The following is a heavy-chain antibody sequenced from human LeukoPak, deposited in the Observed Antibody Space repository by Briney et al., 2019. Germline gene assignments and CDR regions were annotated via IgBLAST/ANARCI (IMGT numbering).Heavy chain of an antibody. J-gene: IGHJ6*02. CDR1: GFTLSSYG. Sequence: PGGSLRLSCAASGFTLSSYGMHWVRQAPGKGLEWVAFIRYDGSNKYYADSVKGRFTISRDNSKNTLYLQMNSLRAEDTAVYYCAKEGRTGYYYHYGMDVWGQGTTVTVSS. CDR3: AKEGRTGYYYHYGMDV. V-gene: IGHV3-30*02. CDR2: IRYDGSNK. D-gene: IGHD3-9*01.